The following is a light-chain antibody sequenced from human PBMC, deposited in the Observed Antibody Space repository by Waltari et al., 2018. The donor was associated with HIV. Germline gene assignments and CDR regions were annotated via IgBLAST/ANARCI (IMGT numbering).Light chain of an antibody. J-gene: IGKJ1*01. CDR3: QQYNNYPWT. Sequence: DIQMTQSPSTLSPSVGDTVTITCRANQSISSWLAWYQQKLGKAPKLLIYQASILESGVPSRFSGSGSGTEFTLTITSLTPDDFATYFCQQYNNYPWTFGQGTKVVIK. CDR2: QAS. CDR1: QSISSW. V-gene: IGKV1-5*03.